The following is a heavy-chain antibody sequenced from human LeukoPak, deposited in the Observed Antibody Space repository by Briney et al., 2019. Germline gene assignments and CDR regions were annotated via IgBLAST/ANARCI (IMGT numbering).Heavy chain of an antibody. CDR2: IYYSGST. CDR1: GGSISSGGYY. J-gene: IGHJ5*02. V-gene: IGHV4-30-4*08. D-gene: IGHD3-22*01. CDR3: ARPYYYDSRIDP. Sequence: KPSETLSLTRTVSGGSISSGGYYWSWIRQHPGKGLEWIGYIYYSGSTYYNPSLKSRVSISVDTSKNQFSLNLSSVTAADTAVYYCARPYYYDSRIDPWGQGTLVTVSS.